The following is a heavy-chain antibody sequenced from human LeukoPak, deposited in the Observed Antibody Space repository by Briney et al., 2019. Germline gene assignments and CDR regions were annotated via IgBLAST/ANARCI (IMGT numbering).Heavy chain of an antibody. CDR3: ARVRGDSIAAAGTWWFDP. CDR1: GGSISSYSYY. CDR2: INHSGST. D-gene: IGHD6-13*01. Sequence: SETLSLTCTVSGGSISSYSYYWSWIRQPPGKGLEWIGEINHSGSTNYNPSLKSRVTISVDTSKNQFSLKLSSVTAADTAVYYCARVRGDSIAAAGTWWFDPWGQGTLVTVSS. J-gene: IGHJ5*02. V-gene: IGHV4-39*07.